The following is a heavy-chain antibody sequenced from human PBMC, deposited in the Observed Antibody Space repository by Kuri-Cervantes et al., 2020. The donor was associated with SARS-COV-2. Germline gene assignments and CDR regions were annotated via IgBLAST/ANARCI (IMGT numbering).Heavy chain of an antibody. CDR3: ARVGGCSTSCRGAFDI. D-gene: IGHD2-2*01. CDR2: ISSSSSTI. Sequence: GESLKISCAASGFTFSNAWMSWVRQAPGKGLEWVSYISSSSSTIYYADSVKGRFTISRDNTKNSLYLQMNSLRDEDTAVYYCARVGGCSTSCRGAFDIWGQGTMVTVSS. CDR1: GFTFSNAW. J-gene: IGHJ3*02. V-gene: IGHV3-48*02.